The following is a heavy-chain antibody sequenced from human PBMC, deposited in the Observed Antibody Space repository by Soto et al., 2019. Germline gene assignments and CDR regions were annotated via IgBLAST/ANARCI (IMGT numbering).Heavy chain of an antibody. CDR3: ARPRSGKWELPEDYYYGMDV. V-gene: IGHV3-33*01. J-gene: IGHJ6*02. Sequence: GGSLRLSCAASGFTFSSYGMHWVRQAPGKGLEWVAVIWYDGSNKYYADSVKGRFTISRDNSKNTLYLQMNSLRAEDTAVYYCARPRSGKWELPEDYYYGMDVWGQGTTVTVSS. D-gene: IGHD1-26*01. CDR1: GFTFSSYG. CDR2: IWYDGSNK.